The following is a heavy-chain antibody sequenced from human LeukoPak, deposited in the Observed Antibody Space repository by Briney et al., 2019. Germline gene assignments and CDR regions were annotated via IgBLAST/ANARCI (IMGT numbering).Heavy chain of an antibody. CDR1: GFSFSRYS. V-gene: IGHV3-48*04. Sequence: PGGSLRLSCAASGFSFSRYSMNWVRQAPGKGLEWVSHISTTSSPTYHADSVKGRFAMSRDNAKNSVYLQMNSLRAEDTAVYYCARDFDFWRVYIVWGEGTLVTVSS. D-gene: IGHD3-3*01. J-gene: IGHJ4*02. CDR3: ARDFDFWRVYIV. CDR2: ISTTSSPT.